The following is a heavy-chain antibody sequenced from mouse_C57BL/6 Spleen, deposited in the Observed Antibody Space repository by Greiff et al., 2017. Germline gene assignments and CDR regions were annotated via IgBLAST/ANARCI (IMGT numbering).Heavy chain of an antibody. V-gene: IGHV1-74*01. CDR1: GYTFTSYW. J-gene: IGHJ3*01. D-gene: IGHD1-1*01. CDR2: IHPSDSDT. Sequence: VQLKQPGAELVKPGASVKVSCKASGYTFTSYWMHWVKQRPGQGLEWIGRIHPSDSDTNYNQKFKGKATLTVDKSSSTAYMQLSSLTSEDSAVYYCAIEGVYYGSSYAYWGQGTLVTVSA. CDR3: AIEGVYYGSSYAY.